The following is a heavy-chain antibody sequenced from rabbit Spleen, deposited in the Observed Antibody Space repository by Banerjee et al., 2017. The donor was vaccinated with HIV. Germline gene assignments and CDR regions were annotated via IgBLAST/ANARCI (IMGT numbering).Heavy chain of an antibody. D-gene: IGHD2-1*01. J-gene: IGHJ3*01. CDR1: GFDFSSYY. Sequence: QLKESGGGLVQPGGSLTLSCKASGFDFSSYYMSWVRQAPGKGLEWIGYIDPIFGSTYYASWVNGRFTISSHNAQNTLYLQLNSLTAADTATYFCARARDTYDDVGDFARLDLWGQGTLVTVS. CDR2: IDPIFGST. CDR3: ARARDTYDDVGDFARLDL. V-gene: IGHV1S7*01.